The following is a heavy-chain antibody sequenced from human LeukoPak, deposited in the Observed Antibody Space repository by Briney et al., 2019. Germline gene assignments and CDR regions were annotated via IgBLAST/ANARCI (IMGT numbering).Heavy chain of an antibody. J-gene: IGHJ6*03. CDR3: AGGGFGEAYYYYYYMDV. V-gene: IGHV3-23*01. CDR1: GFTLSSYA. Sequence: GGSLRLSCAASGFTLSSYAMSWVRQGPGKGLEWVSAISVSGNTYHSDSVKGRFTISRENSKNTMFLKRNSLRAEDTAVYYCAGGGFGEAYYYYYYMDVWGKGTTVTVSS. CDR2: ISVSGNT. D-gene: IGHD3-10*01.